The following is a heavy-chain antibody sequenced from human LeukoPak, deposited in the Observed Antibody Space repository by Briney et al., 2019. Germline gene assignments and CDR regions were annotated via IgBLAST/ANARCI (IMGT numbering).Heavy chain of an antibody. CDR3: ARVGYYYDSSGYYSGWFDP. CDR2: INPNSGGT. V-gene: IGHV1-2*02. D-gene: IGHD3-22*01. J-gene: IGHJ5*02. CDR1: GYTFTGYY. Sequence: ASVKVSCKASGYTFTGYYMHWVRQAPGQGLEWMGWINPNSGGTNYAQKFQGRVTMTRDTSIRTAYMELSRLRTDDTAVYYCARVGYYYDSSGYYSGWFDPRGQGTLVTVSS.